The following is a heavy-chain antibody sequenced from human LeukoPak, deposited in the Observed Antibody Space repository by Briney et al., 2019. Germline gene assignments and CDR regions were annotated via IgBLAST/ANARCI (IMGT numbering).Heavy chain of an antibody. Sequence: KPSETLSLTCTVSGGSISSSIYYWGWIRQPPGKGLEWIGSIYYSGSTYYNPSLKSRVTISVDTSKNQFSLKLSSVTAADTAVYYCARSGWYSFDIWGQGTMVTVSS. CDR3: ARSGWYSFDI. CDR1: GGSISSSIYY. CDR2: IYYSGST. D-gene: IGHD6-19*01. V-gene: IGHV4-39*01. J-gene: IGHJ3*02.